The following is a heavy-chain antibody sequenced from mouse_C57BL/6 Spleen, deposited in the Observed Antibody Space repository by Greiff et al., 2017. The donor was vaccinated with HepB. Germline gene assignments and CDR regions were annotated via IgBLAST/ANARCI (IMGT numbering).Heavy chain of an antibody. CDR2: ISDGGSYT. D-gene: IGHD2-1*01. CDR1: GFTFSSYA. J-gene: IGHJ4*01. CDR3: AREGNYVNYAMDY. Sequence: EVQRVESGGGLVKPGGSLKLSCAASGFTFSSYAMSWVRQTPEKRLEWVATISDGGSYTYYPDNVKGRFTISRDNAKNNLYLQMSHLKSEDTAMYYCAREGNYVNYAMDYWGQGTSVTVSS. V-gene: IGHV5-4*01.